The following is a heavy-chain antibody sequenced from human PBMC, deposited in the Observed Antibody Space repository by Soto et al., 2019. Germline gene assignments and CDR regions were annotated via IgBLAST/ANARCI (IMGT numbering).Heavy chain of an antibody. J-gene: IGHJ4*02. V-gene: IGHV3-21*01. Sequence: GGSLRLSCAASGFTFSSYSMNWVRQAPGKGLEWVSSISSSSSYIYYADSVKGRFTISRDNAKNSLYLQMNSLGAEDTAVYYCARANLQSRGGSWYSFDYWGQGTLVTVSS. CDR1: GFTFSSYS. CDR3: ARANLQSRGGSWYSFDY. CDR2: ISSSSSYI. D-gene: IGHD1-26*01.